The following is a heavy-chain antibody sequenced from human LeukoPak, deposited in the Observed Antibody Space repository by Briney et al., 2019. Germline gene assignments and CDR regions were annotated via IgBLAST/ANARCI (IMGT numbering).Heavy chain of an antibody. V-gene: IGHV4-38-2*02. J-gene: IGHJ4*02. CDR3: ASVRYDYVWGSYRSDTDDY. CDR1: GYSISSGYY. CDR2: IYHSGST. D-gene: IGHD3-16*02. Sequence: SETLSLTCTVSGYSISSGYYWGWIRQPPGKGLEWIGSIYHSGSTYYNPSLKSRVTISVDTSKNQFSLKLSSVTAADTAVYYCASVRYDYVWGSYRSDTDDYWGQGTLVTVSS.